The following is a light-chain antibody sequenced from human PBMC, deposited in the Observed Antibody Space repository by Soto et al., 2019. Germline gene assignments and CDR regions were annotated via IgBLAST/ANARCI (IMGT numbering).Light chain of an antibody. J-gene: IGKJ2*01. V-gene: IGKV3-20*01. CDR1: QSVRTSY. Sequence: EIVLTQSPGTLSLYPGERATLSCRASQSVRTSYLAWYQQKPGQAPRLLIYGASGRATGIPDRFSGSGSGTAFTLTISRLEPEDFAVYYCQQYGSSPRFTFGRGTKLEIK. CDR2: GAS. CDR3: QQYGSSPRFT.